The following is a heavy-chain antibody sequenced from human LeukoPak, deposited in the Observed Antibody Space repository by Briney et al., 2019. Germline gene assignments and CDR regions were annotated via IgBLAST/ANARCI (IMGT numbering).Heavy chain of an antibody. V-gene: IGHV4-4*07. Sequence: PSETLSLTCTVCSGSMSSYYSRWIRHPAEKGREWIGCIYTRGSTNYNPSLKSRFTMSVDTSKNQSSRKLRSVTAADTPVYTVGRDARIAAATAETFPDYWGEGTLVTVSS. CDR3: GRDARIAAATAETFPDY. D-gene: IGHD6-25*01. J-gene: IGHJ4*02. CDR1: SGSMSSYY. CDR2: IYTRGST.